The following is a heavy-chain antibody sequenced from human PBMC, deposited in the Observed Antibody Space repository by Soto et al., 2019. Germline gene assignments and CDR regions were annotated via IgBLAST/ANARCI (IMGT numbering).Heavy chain of an antibody. CDR2: VYYSGST. J-gene: IGHJ6*02. V-gene: IGHV4-39*01. CDR3: ARHRDIFEVYGMDV. CDR1: GGSTSSRSYY. D-gene: IGHD2-15*01. Sequence: SETLSLTCTVSGGSTSSRSYYWGWVRQSPGKGLEWIGSVYYSGSTYYNPSLKSRVSIYIDTSKNKFSLNLSSVTAADTAVYYCARHRDIFEVYGMDVWGQGTTVTVSS.